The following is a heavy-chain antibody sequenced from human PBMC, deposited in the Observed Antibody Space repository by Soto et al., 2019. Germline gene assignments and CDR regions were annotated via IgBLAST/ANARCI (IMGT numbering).Heavy chain of an antibody. Sequence: PSETLSLTCAVYGGSFSGYYWRWIRQPPGKGLEWIGEINHSGSTNYNPSLKSRVTISVDTSKNQFSLKLSSVTAADTAVYYCARVLPTYYDFWSGYPNQYYFDYWGQGTLVTVSS. J-gene: IGHJ4*02. D-gene: IGHD3-3*01. CDR3: ARVLPTYYDFWSGYPNQYYFDY. CDR1: GGSFSGYY. V-gene: IGHV4-34*01. CDR2: INHSGST.